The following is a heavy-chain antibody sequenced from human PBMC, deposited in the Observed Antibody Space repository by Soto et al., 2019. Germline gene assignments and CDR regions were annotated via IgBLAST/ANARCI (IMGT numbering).Heavy chain of an antibody. Sequence: GGSLRLSCAASGFTFSSYGMHWVRQAPGKGLEWVAVIWYDGSNKYYADSVKGRFTISRDNSKNTLYLQMNSLRAEDTAVYYCARDQRPSYYDFWSGYYDYYYYGMDVWGQGTTVTVSS. CDR1: GFTFSSYG. J-gene: IGHJ6*02. CDR3: ARDQRPSYYDFWSGYYDYYYYGMDV. CDR2: IWYDGSNK. D-gene: IGHD3-3*01. V-gene: IGHV3-33*01.